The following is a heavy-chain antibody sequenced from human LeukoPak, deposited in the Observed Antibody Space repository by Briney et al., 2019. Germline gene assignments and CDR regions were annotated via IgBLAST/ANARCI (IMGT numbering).Heavy chain of an antibody. CDR1: GYTFTSYG. CDR2: ISAYNGNT. V-gene: IGHV1-18*01. J-gene: IGHJ5*02. Sequence: GASVKVSCKASGYTFTSYGISWVRQAPGQGLEWMRWISAYNGNTNYAQKLQGRVTMTTDTSTSTAYMELRSLRSDDTAVYYCAREAEIVGAMNWFDPWGQGTLVTVSS. CDR3: AREAEIVGAMNWFDP. D-gene: IGHD1-26*01.